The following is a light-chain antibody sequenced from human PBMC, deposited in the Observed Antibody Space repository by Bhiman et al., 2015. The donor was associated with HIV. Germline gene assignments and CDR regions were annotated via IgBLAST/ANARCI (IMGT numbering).Light chain of an antibody. J-gene: IGLJ1*01. CDR3: QAWDSKTLYV. Sequence: SYELTQPPSVSVSPGQTASITCSGESLGDKYACWYQQKPGQSPVLVIFQDNLRPSGIPERFSGSNSGNTATLTISGTQPMDEADYYCQAWDSKTLYVFGPGTRVTVL. CDR2: QDN. CDR1: SLGDKY. V-gene: IGLV3-1*01.